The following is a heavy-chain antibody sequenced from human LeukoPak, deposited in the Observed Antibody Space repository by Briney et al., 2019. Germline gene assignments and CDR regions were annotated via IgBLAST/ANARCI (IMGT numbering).Heavy chain of an antibody. Sequence: GESLRLSCAASGFTVSRNYMSWVRQAPGKGLEWVSVIYNSGSTYYADSVKGRFTISRDNSKNTLYLQMNSLRAEDTAVYYCAKDSRGYSYGSDYWGQGTLVTVSS. CDR2: IYNSGST. J-gene: IGHJ4*02. V-gene: IGHV3-66*03. CDR1: GFTVSRNY. CDR3: AKDSRGYSYGSDY. D-gene: IGHD5-18*01.